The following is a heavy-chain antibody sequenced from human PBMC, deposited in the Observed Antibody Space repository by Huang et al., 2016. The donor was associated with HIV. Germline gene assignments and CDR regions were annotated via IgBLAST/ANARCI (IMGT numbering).Heavy chain of an antibody. V-gene: IGHV4-34*01. CDR2: INNGGMT. CDR3: VRGPRYGSADWYARLRNYWFFDL. Sequence: QQQFQQWGAGLLKPSETLSLTCAVYGGSFTNYYWGWIRQPPGKGLEWIGEINNGGMTQYSPSLKGRVTSALDTAKSQVSLKLTSVGAADTAVYYCVRGPRYGSADWYARLRNYWFFDLWGRGALVSVSS. J-gene: IGHJ2*01. D-gene: IGHD6-25*01. CDR1: GGSFTNYY.